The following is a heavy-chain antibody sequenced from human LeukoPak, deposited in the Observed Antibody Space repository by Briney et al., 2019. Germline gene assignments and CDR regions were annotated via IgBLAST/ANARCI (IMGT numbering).Heavy chain of an antibody. V-gene: IGHV1-69*05. CDR1: GGTFSSYA. CDR2: IIPIFGTA. D-gene: IGHD5-18*01. J-gene: IGHJ4*02. CDR3: ARRGYSYGYYFDY. Sequence: GASVKVSCKASGGTFSSYAISWVRQAPGQGLEWMGRIIPIFGTANYAQKFQGGVTITTDESTSTAYMELSSLRSEDTAVYYCARRGYSYGYYFDYWGQGTLVTVSS.